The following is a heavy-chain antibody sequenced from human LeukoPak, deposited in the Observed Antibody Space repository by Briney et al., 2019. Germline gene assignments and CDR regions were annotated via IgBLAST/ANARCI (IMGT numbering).Heavy chain of an antibody. V-gene: IGHV4-34*01. J-gene: IGHJ4*02. CDR2: INNRGTP. Sequence: SETLSLTCAVSGGSLSPHYWSWIRRPLGKGLGWIGEINNRGTPNYSPSLRGRATISVDTSKNQFSLRLTSVTAADTAIYYCARVPLWWLTPFDFWGQGTLATVSS. CDR1: GGSLSPHY. D-gene: IGHD5-12*01. CDR3: ARVPLWWLTPFDF.